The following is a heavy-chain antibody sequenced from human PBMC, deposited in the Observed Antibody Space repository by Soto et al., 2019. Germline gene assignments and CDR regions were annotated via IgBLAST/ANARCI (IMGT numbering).Heavy chain of an antibody. Sequence: GGSLRLSCAASGFTFSKSEMNWVRQAPGKGLEWISYISIAGTTMYYAESVKGRFTISRDNARNSLSLQMNSLRAGDTAVYYCATLXGIYSGFTIRPSGAYDIWGQGTMVTVSS. V-gene: IGHV3-48*03. CDR1: GFTFSKSE. J-gene: IGHJ3*02. CDR3: ATLXGIYSGFTIRPSGAYDI. D-gene: IGHD5-12*01. CDR2: ISIAGTTM.